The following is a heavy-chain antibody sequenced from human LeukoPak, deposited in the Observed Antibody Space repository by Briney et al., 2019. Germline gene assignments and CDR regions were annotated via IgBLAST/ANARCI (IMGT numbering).Heavy chain of an antibody. CDR2: ISSSSSYI. Sequence: GGSLRLSCAASGFTFSSYSMNWVRQAPGKGLEWVSSISSSSSYIYYADSVKGRFTISRDNAKNTLYLQMNSLRAEDTAVYYCARDYYGSGAFDYWGQGTLVTVSS. CDR1: GFTFSSYS. D-gene: IGHD3-10*01. V-gene: IGHV3-21*01. J-gene: IGHJ4*02. CDR3: ARDYYGSGAFDY.